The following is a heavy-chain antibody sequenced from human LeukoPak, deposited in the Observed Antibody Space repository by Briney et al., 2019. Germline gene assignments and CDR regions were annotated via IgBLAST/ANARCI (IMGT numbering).Heavy chain of an antibody. CDR2: ISYDGSNK. CDR1: GFTFSSYG. J-gene: IGHJ4*02. Sequence: GGSLRLSCAASGFTFSSYGMHWVRQAPGKGLEWVAGISYDGSNKYYADSVKGRFTISRDNSKNTLYLQMNSLRAEDTAVYYCAKPYYCSSTSCGPYFDYWGQGTLVTVSS. V-gene: IGHV3-30*18. CDR3: AKPYYCSSTSCGPYFDY. D-gene: IGHD2-2*01.